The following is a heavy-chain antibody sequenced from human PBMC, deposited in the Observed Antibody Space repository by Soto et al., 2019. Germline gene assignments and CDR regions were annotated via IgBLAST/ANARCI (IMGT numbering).Heavy chain of an antibody. V-gene: IGHV4-39*01. Sequence: SETLSLTCTVSGGSISSSSYYWGWIRQPPGKGLEWIGSIYYSGSTYYNPSLKSRVTISVDTSKNQFSLKLSSVTAADTAVYYCASARYYYDSSTFPEKEYYFDYWGQGTLVTVSS. D-gene: IGHD3-22*01. CDR2: IYYSGST. CDR3: ASARYYYDSSTFPEKEYYFDY. CDR1: GGSISSSSYY. J-gene: IGHJ4*02.